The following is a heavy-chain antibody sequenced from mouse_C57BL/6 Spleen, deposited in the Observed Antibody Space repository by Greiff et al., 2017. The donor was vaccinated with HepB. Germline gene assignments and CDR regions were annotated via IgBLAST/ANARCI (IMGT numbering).Heavy chain of an antibody. J-gene: IGHJ3*01. CDR1: GFTFSSYA. Sequence: EVQLVESGGGLVKPGGSLKLSCAASGFTFSSYAMSWVRQTPEKRLEWVATISDGGSYTYYPDNVKGRFTISRDNAKNNLYLQMSHLKSEDTAMYYCAREEYYGSSYSWFAYWGQGTLVTVSA. V-gene: IGHV5-4*01. CDR3: AREEYYGSSYSWFAY. D-gene: IGHD1-1*01. CDR2: ISDGGSYT.